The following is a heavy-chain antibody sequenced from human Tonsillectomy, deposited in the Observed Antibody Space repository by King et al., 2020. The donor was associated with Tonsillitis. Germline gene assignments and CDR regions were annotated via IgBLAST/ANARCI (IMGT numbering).Heavy chain of an antibody. J-gene: IGHJ4*02. CDR1: GGSVSSGGYY. CDR2: IYYSATT. Sequence: QLQESGPGLVKPSQTLSLTCIVSGGSVSSGGYYWSWIRQHPGKGLEWIGYIYYSATTYYNPSLRSRVTISVDMSKNPFSLKLSPVTAADTAVYYCARRARRVEMAAISHDYHFDYWGQGTLVTVSS. V-gene: IGHV4-31*03. D-gene: IGHD5-24*01. CDR3: ARRARRVEMAAISHDYHFDY.